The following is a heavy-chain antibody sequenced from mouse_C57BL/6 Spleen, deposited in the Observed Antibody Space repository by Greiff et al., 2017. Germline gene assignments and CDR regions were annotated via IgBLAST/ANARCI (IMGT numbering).Heavy chain of an antibody. D-gene: IGHD2-4*01. V-gene: IGHV1-72*01. CDR1: GYTFTSYW. Sequence: VQLQQPGAELVKPGASVKLSCKASGYTFTSYWMHWVKQRPGRGLEWIGRIGPNSGGTKYNEKFKSKATLTVDKPSSTAYMQLSSLTSEDSAVYYCAREPYYDYDTDYFDYWGQGTTLTVSS. CDR3: AREPYYDYDTDYFDY. CDR2: IGPNSGGT. J-gene: IGHJ2*01.